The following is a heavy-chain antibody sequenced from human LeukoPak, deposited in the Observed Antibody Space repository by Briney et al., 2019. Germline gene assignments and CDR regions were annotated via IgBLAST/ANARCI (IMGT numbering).Heavy chain of an antibody. CDR1: GFTFSSYW. J-gene: IGHJ6*02. CDR2: INTDGSST. D-gene: IGHD3-10*01. Sequence: GGSLRLSCAASGFTFSSYWMHWVRQAPGKGLVWVSRINTDGSSTSYADSVKGRFTISRDNAKNTLYLQMNSLRAEDTAVYYCATGDYYGSGRPESHYYYGMDVWGQGTTVTVSS. CDR3: ATGDYYGSGRPESHYYYGMDV. V-gene: IGHV3-74*01.